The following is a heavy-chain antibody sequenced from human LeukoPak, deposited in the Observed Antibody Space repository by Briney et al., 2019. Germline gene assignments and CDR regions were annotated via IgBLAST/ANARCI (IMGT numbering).Heavy chain of an antibody. CDR3: ARDGSPYNWNDS. Sequence: SETLSLTCTVSGGSVTRGSYYWSWIRQPPGKGLEWIGYIYYSGSTNYNPSLKSRATISLDTSKNRFSLKLRSVTAADTAVYYCARDGSPYNWNDSWGQGTLVTASA. V-gene: IGHV4-61*01. CDR1: GGSVTRGSYY. CDR2: IYYSGST. D-gene: IGHD5-12*01. J-gene: IGHJ5*01.